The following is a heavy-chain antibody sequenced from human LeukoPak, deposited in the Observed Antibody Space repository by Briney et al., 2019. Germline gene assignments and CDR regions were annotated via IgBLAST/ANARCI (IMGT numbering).Heavy chain of an antibody. D-gene: IGHD3-22*01. Sequence: SETLSLTCTVSGGSISSSSYYWGWIRQPPGKGLEWIGSVYYSGSTYYKPSPKSRVTISVDTSKNQFSLKLSSVTAADTAVYYCARHAFRYYDSSGFPDFDYWGQGTLVTVSS. CDR3: ARHAFRYYDSSGFPDFDY. J-gene: IGHJ4*02. CDR2: VYYSGST. V-gene: IGHV4-39*01. CDR1: GGSISSSSYY.